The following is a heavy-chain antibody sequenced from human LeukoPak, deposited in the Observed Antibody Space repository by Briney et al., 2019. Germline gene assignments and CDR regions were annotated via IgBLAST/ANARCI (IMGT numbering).Heavy chain of an antibody. CDR1: GFTFSSYA. J-gene: IGHJ6*02. D-gene: IGHD3-10*01. CDR3: AKATRVMVRGVITDYYYYGMDV. V-gene: IGHV3-23*01. CDR2: ISGSGGST. Sequence: PGGSLRLSCAASGFTFSSYAMSWVRQAPGKGLEWVSAISGSGGSTYYADSVKGRFTISRDNSKNTLYLQMNSLRAEDTAVYYCAKATRVMVRGVITDYYYYGMDVWGQGTTVTVSS.